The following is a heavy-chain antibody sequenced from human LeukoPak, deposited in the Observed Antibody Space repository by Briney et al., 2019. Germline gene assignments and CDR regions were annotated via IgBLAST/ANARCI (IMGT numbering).Heavy chain of an antibody. CDR2: ISYDGSNK. J-gene: IGHJ4*02. D-gene: IGHD6-13*01. V-gene: IGHV3-30-3*01. Sequence: GGSLRLSCAASGFTFSSYTMHWVRQAPGKGLVWVAVISYDGSNKYYADSVKGRFTISRDNSKNTLYLQMNSLRAEDTAVYYCAREQLGDYFDYWGQGTLVTVSS. CDR3: AREQLGDYFDY. CDR1: GFTFSSYT.